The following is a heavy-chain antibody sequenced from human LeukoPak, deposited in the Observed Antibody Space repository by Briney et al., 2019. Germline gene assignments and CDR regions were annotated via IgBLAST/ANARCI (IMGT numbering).Heavy chain of an antibody. CDR1: GFTFSNAW. J-gene: IGHJ4*02. V-gene: IGHV3-15*01. Sequence: GGSLRLSCAASGFTFSNAWMSWVRQAPGKGLEWVGRIKSKTDGGTTDYAAPVKGRFTISRDDSKNTLYLQMNSLKTEDTAVYYCTTLRGYYDFWSGSYFDYWGQGTLVTVSS. CDR3: TTLRGYYDFWSGSYFDY. CDR2: IKSKTDGGTT. D-gene: IGHD3-3*01.